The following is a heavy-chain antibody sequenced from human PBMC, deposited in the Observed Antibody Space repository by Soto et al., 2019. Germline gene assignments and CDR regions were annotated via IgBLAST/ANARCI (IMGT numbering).Heavy chain of an antibody. CDR1: GFIFSRFW. D-gene: IGHD3-3*01. J-gene: IGHJ6*02. V-gene: IGHV3-7*05. Sequence: GPLRLSCAGSGFIFSRFWMTWGRQAPGKGLEWVANIRQDGGEEYYVDSVKGRFTISRDNAKNSLYLQVNSLRAEDTAVYHCARIQPFAIFGVANHYGMDVWGQGTTVTVSS. CDR2: IRQDGGEE. CDR3: ARIQPFAIFGVANHYGMDV.